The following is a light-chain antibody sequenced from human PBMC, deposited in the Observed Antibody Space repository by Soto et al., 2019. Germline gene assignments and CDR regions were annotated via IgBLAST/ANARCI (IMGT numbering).Light chain of an antibody. CDR1: ERIYSAY. V-gene: IGKV3-20*01. CDR3: QQYGNSPIT. CDR2: GTS. J-gene: IGKJ5*01. Sequence: VVLTHSPGTLSFSRRSRSTMSSSSSERIYSAYLGWYQQKPGQAPRLLIYGTSSRATGIPDRFSGSGSGTDFTLTISRLEPEDFAVYYCQQYGNSPITFGQGTRLEIK.